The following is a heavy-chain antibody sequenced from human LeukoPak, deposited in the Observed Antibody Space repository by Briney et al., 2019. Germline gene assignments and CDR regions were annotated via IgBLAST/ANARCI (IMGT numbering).Heavy chain of an antibody. V-gene: IGHV1-69*04. CDR3: ARFRLCSSTSCYEGSGWYSGWDY. CDR1: GGTFSSYA. Sequence: SVKVSCKASGGTFSSYAISWVRQAPGQGLEWMGRIIPILGIANYAQKFQGRVTITADKSTSTAYMELSSLRSEDTAVYYCARFRLCSSTSCYEGSGWYSGWDYWGQGTLVTVSS. J-gene: IGHJ4*02. D-gene: IGHD2-2*01. CDR2: IIPILGIA.